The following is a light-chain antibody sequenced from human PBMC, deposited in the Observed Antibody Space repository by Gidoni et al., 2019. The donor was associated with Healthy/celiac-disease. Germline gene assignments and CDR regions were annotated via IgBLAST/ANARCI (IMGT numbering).Light chain of an antibody. CDR1: NIGSKN. CDR2: RDS. V-gene: IGLV3-9*01. J-gene: IGLJ1*01. CDR3: QVWDSSFYV. Sequence: SYELTQPLSVSVALGQTARITCGGNNIGSKNVHGYQQKPGQAPVLVIYRDSNRPSGIPERFSGSNSGNTATLTISRAQAGDEADYYCQVWDSSFYVFGTGTKVTVL.